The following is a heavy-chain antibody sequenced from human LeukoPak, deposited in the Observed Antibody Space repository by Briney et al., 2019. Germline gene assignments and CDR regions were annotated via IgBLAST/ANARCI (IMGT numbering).Heavy chain of an antibody. CDR1: GFTFSYAW. CDR2: IKSKADGGTT. V-gene: IGHV3-15*01. D-gene: IGHD3-9*01. CDR3: TTSYYDTLTGSSTFDY. Sequence: PGGSLRLSCAASGFTFSYAWMNWVRQAPGKGLEWVGRIKSKADGGTTDYAAPVKGRFTISRDDSKNTLYLQMNSLKTEATAVYYCTTSYYDTLTGSSTFDYWGQGTLVTVSS. J-gene: IGHJ4*02.